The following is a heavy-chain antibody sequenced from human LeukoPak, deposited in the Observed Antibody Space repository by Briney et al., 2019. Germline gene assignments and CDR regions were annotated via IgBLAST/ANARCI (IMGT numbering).Heavy chain of an antibody. J-gene: IGHJ3*02. V-gene: IGHV1-18*01. CDR1: GYTFTSYA. CDR2: ISTYNGNT. D-gene: IGHD6-19*01. Sequence: ASVKVSCKASGYTFTSYAMHWVRQAPGQGLEWMGWISTYNGNTNFAQKFQGRVTMTTDTSTRTAYMELRSLRSDDTAIYYCARDLGGWYRPDAFDMWGQGTMVTVSS. CDR3: ARDLGGWYRPDAFDM.